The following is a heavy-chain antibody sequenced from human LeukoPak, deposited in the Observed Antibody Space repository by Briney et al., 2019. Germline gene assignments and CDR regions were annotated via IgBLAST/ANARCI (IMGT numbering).Heavy chain of an antibody. D-gene: IGHD6-13*01. J-gene: IGHJ4*02. CDR3: ARQDSSSWEGHPNFDY. Sequence: GGSLRLSCAASGFTFSSYAMHWVRQAPGKGLEWVAVISYDGSNKYYADSVKGRFTISRDNSKNTLYLQMNSLRAEDTAGYYCARQDSSSWEGHPNFDYWGQGTLVTVSS. CDR1: GFTFSSYA. V-gene: IGHV3-30*01. CDR2: ISYDGSNK.